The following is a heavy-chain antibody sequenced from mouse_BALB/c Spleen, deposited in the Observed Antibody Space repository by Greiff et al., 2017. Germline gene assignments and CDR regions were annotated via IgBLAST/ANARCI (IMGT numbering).Heavy chain of an antibody. V-gene: IGHV1-4*01. CDR1: GYTFTSYT. Sequence: QVQLQQSGAELARHGASVKMSCKASGYTFTSYTMHWVKQRPGQGLEWIGYINPSSGYTNYNQKFKDKATLTADKSSSTAYMQLSSLTSEDSAVYYCARYGYDVGYFDVWGAGTTVTVSS. CDR2: INPSSGYT. J-gene: IGHJ1*01. D-gene: IGHD2-2*01. CDR3: ARYGYDVGYFDV.